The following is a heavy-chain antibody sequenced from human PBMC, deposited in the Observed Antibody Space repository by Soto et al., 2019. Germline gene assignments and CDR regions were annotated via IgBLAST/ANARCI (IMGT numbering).Heavy chain of an antibody. Sequence: EVQLLESGGGLVQPGGSLRLSCAASGFTFSSYAMSWVGQAPGKGLEWVSAISGSGGSTYYADSVKGRFTISRDNSKNTLYLQINSQRAEDTAVYYCAKDPDVIITWGGDYWGQGTLVTVSS. CDR2: ISGSGGST. J-gene: IGHJ4*02. V-gene: IGHV3-23*01. CDR1: GFTFSSYA. CDR3: AKDPDVIITWGGDY. D-gene: IGHD3-10*01.